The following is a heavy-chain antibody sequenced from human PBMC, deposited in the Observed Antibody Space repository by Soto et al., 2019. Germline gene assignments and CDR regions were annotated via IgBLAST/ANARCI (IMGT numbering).Heavy chain of an antibody. CDR3: ARVGYYDSSGYPQGYYYYGMDV. CDR1: GGTFSSYA. Sequence: QVQLVQSGAEVKKPGSSVKVSCKASGGTFSSYAISWVRQAPGQGLEWMGGIIPIFGTANYAQKFQGRVTITADESTSTAYMERSSLRSEDTAVYYCARVGYYDSSGYPQGYYYYGMDVWGQGTTVTVSS. V-gene: IGHV1-69*01. CDR2: IIPIFGTA. J-gene: IGHJ6*02. D-gene: IGHD3-22*01.